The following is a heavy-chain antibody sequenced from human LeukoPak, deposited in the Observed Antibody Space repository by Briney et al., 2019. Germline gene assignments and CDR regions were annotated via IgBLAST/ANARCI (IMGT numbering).Heavy chain of an antibody. J-gene: IGHJ4*02. Sequence: SETLSLTCAVYGGSFSGYYWSWIRQPPGKGPEWIGEINHSGSTNYNPSLKSRVTISVDTSKNQFSLKLSSVTAADTAVYYCARDVAYYYDSSGYYDYWGQGTLVTVSS. CDR3: ARDVAYYYDSSGYYDY. V-gene: IGHV4-34*01. CDR1: GGSFSGYY. CDR2: INHSGST. D-gene: IGHD3-22*01.